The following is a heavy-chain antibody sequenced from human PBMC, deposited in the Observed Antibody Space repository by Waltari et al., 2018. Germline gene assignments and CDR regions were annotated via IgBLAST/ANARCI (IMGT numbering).Heavy chain of an antibody. CDR1: GGSISRGSYY. CDR3: ARMITFGGVIVIGGVGAFDI. D-gene: IGHD3-16*02. J-gene: IGHJ3*02. V-gene: IGHV4-61*02. Sequence: QVQLQESGPGLVKPSETLSLTCTVSGGSISRGSYYWSWIRKPAGKGLEWIGYIYTSGSTNYNPSLKSRVTISVDTSKNQFSLKLSSVTAADTAVYYCARMITFGGVIVIGGVGAFDIWGQGTMVTVSS. CDR2: IYTSGST.